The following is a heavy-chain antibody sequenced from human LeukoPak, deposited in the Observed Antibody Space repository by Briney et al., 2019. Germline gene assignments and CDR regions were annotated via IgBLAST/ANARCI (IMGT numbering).Heavy chain of an antibody. CDR2: ISGDGGST. D-gene: IGHD3-22*01. V-gene: IGHV3-43*02. CDR1: GFTFDDYA. J-gene: IGHJ3*02. Sequence: PGGSLRLSCAASGFTFDDYAMHWVRQAPGKGLEWVSRISGDGGSTDYADSVKGRFTISRDNSNNSLYLQMNSMRTEDTALYYCAKDFRDYYDSSGYYFPDIWGQGTMVTISS. CDR3: AKDFRDYYDSSGYYFPDI.